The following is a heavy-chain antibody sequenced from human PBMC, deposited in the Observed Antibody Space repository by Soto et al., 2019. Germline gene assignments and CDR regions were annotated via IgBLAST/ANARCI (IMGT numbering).Heavy chain of an antibody. CDR1: GDSVSSNTAA. J-gene: IGHJ4*02. CDR3: ARGVAGSGFDL. V-gene: IGHV6-1*01. CDR2: TYYRSNWRH. Sequence: QTGSLACAISGDSVSSNTAAWNWIRSSPSRGLEWLGRTYYRSNWRHDYAVSVKSRITVNPDTSKNHFSLQLNSVTPDDTAVYYCARGVAGSGFDLWGQGTLVTVSS. D-gene: IGHD6-19*01.